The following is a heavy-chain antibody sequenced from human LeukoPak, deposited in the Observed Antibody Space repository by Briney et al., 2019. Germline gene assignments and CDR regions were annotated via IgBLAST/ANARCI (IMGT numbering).Heavy chain of an antibody. J-gene: IGHJ4*02. CDR1: GFTFDDYA. D-gene: IGHD3-10*01. CDR3: AKGRNEGVFEVDPYYGSGSGPGWIDY. V-gene: IGHV3-9*01. CDR2: ISWNSGSI. Sequence: PGGSLRLSCAASGFTFDDYAMHWVRQAPGKGLEWVSGISWNSGSIGYADSVKGRFTISRDNAKNSLYLQMNSLRAEDTALYYCAKGRNEGVFEVDPYYGSGSGPGWIDYWGQGTLVTVSS.